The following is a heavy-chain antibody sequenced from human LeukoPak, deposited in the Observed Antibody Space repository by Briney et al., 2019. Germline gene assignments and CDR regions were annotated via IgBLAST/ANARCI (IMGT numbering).Heavy chain of an antibody. CDR2: IQQDGSEK. V-gene: IGHV3-7*01. D-gene: IGHD2-2*01. J-gene: IGHJ3*02. CDR1: GFTFSSYW. CDR3: AIGLDVVSATNDAFDM. Sequence: GGSLRLSCAASGFTFSSYWMSWVRQAPGKGLEWLANIQQDGSEKYYVDSVKGRFTISRDNARNSLYLQMNSLRAEDTAVYYCAIGLDVVSATNDAFDMWGQGTMVTVSS.